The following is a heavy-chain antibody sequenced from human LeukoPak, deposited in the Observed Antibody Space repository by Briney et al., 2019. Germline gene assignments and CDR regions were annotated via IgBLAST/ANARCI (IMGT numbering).Heavy chain of an antibody. CDR1: GDSISSSSYF. D-gene: IGHD5-18*01. CDR2: VPYSVTT. CDR3: ARHTYSIYYFDY. Sequence: SETLSLTCTVSGDSISSSSYFWGWIRQPPGKGLEWIASVPYSVTTSYNPSLKSRVTISLDTSKNQFSLKLSSVTAADTAVFYCARHTYSIYYFDYWGQGTLVTVSS. V-gene: IGHV4-39*01. J-gene: IGHJ4*02.